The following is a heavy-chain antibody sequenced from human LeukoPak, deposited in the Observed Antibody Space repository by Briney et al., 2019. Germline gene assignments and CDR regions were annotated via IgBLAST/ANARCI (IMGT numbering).Heavy chain of an antibody. Sequence: SGTLSLTCAVYGGSFSGYYWSWIRQPPGKGLEWIGEINHSGSTNYNPSLKSRVTISVDTSKNQFSLKLSSVTAADTAVYYCARGLGIAGYWGQGTLVTVSS. V-gene: IGHV4-34*01. CDR3: ARGLGIAGY. D-gene: IGHD6-13*01. CDR1: GGSFSGYY. CDR2: INHSGST. J-gene: IGHJ4*02.